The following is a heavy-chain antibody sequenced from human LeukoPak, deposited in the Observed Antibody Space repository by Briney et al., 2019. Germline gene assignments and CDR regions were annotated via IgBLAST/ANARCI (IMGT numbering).Heavy chain of an antibody. J-gene: IGHJ4*02. CDR2: IRSKANSYAT. Sequence: GGSLRLSCAASGFTFSGSAMHWVRQASGKGLEWVGRIRSKANSYATAYAASVKGRFTISRDDSKNTAYLQMNSLKTEDTAVYYCTRPHGGSRSPSDYWGQGTLVTVSS. CDR1: GFTFSGSA. CDR3: TRPHGGSRSPSDY. V-gene: IGHV3-73*01. D-gene: IGHD1-26*01.